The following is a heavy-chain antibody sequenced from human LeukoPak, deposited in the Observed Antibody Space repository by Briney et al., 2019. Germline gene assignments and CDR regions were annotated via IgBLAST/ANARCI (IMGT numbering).Heavy chain of an antibody. CDR2: IYYSGST. V-gene: IGHV4-39*01. CDR3: ARHEDNYYDSSGYYYVGY. J-gene: IGHJ4*02. CDR1: GGSISSSSYY. Sequence: SETLSLTCTVSGGSISSSSYYWRWIRQHPGKGLEWIGSIYYSGSTYYNPSLKSRVTISVHTSNNQFSKKLSSVTAADTAVYYCARHEDNYYDSSGYYYVGYWGQGTLVTVSS. D-gene: IGHD3-22*01.